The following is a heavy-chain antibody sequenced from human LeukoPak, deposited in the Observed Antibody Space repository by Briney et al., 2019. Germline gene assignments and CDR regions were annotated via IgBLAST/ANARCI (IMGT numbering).Heavy chain of an antibody. Sequence: PSETLSLTCAVYGGSFSGYYWSWILQPPRKGLQWIGEINHSGGTNYNPSLKSRVTISIDTSKNQFSLKLSSVTAADTAVYYCARLMDTTMVTSWWFDPWGQGTLATVSS. V-gene: IGHV4-34*01. CDR1: GGSFSGYY. CDR2: INHSGGT. D-gene: IGHD5-18*01. J-gene: IGHJ5*02. CDR3: ARLMDTTMVTSWWFDP.